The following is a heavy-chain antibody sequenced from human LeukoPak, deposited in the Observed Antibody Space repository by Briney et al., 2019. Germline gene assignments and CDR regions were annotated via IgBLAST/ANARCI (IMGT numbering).Heavy chain of an antibody. CDR3: ARDRALYGSRRGYYYTEDDY. D-gene: IGHD3-22*01. V-gene: IGHV3-7*01. CDR2: MNQDGSEK. Sequence: GGSLRLSCAASGFAFSSYAMHWVRQAPGKGLEWVANMNQDGSEKYYVDSVKGRFTISRDNAKSSLYLQMNSLRADDTAVYFCARDRALYGSRRGYYYTEDDYWGQGTLVTVSS. J-gene: IGHJ4*02. CDR1: GFAFSSYA.